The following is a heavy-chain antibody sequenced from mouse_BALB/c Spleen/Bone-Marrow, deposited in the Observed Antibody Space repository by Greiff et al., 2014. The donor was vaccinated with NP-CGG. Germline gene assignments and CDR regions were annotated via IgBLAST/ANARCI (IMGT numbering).Heavy chain of an antibody. V-gene: IGHV1-14*01. J-gene: IGHJ2*01. Sequence: VQLQQSGPELVKPGASVEMSCRASGYTFTSYIMHWVKQRPGQGLEWIGYINPYNDDTKYNEKFKGKATLTSDKSSSTAYMELSSLTSEDSAVYYCARSYGSPFDYWGQGTTLTVSS. CDR2: INPYNDDT. CDR3: ARSYGSPFDY. CDR1: GYTFTSYI. D-gene: IGHD1-2*01.